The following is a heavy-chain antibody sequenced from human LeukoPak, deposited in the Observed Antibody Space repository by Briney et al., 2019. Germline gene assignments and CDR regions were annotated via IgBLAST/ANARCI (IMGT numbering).Heavy chain of an antibody. D-gene: IGHD5-24*01. CDR1: GYTFTRNH. CDR3: ARDNSVRDEAWWFNP. CDR2: ISPSGGST. V-gene: IGHV1-46*01. J-gene: IGHJ5*02. Sequence: GASVKVSCKAFGYTFTRNHMHWVRQAPGQGPEWMGVISPSGGSTTYAQKFQGRVTLTRDMSTSTDYLELSSLRSEDTGVYYCARDNSVRDEAWWFNPWGQGTLVTVSS.